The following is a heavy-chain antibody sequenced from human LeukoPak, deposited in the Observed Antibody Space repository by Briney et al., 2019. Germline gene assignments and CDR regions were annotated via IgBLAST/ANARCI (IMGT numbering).Heavy chain of an antibody. D-gene: IGHD3-16*01. CDR1: GGSIGSGSYY. Sequence: PSQTLSLTCTVSGGSIGSGSYYWSWIRQSAGEGLEWVGRVYSDGTTNYNPSLKSRVTISVDTSKNQFSLKLSSVTAADTAVYYCARGGDYDYVWGSYKGFDYWGQGTLVTVSS. J-gene: IGHJ4*02. V-gene: IGHV4-61*02. CDR2: VYSDGTT. CDR3: ARGGDYDYVWGSYKGFDY.